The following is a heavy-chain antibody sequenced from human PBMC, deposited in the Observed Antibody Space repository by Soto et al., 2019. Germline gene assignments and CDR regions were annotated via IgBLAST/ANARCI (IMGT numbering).Heavy chain of an antibody. D-gene: IGHD6-13*01. J-gene: IGHJ6*02. CDR3: AKDWQQLAPHYYYYYGMDV. CDR1: GFTFSSYG. Sequence: GGSLRLSCAASGFTFSSYGMHWVRQAPGKGLEWVAVISYDGSNKYYADSVKGRFTISRDNSKNTLYLQMNSLRAEDTAVYYCAKDWQQLAPHYYYYYGMDVWGQGTTVTVSS. V-gene: IGHV3-30*18. CDR2: ISYDGSNK.